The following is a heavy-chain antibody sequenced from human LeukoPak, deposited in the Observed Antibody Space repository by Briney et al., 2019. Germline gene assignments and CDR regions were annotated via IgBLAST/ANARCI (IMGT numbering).Heavy chain of an antibody. Sequence: GGSLRLSCAASGFTFTTYWMSWIRQLPGKGLEWVANTNQDGTEKYYVDSVKGRFTISRDNSKYTLYLQMNSLRAEDTAVYYCAKDPYSSGWYLGAYMDVWGKGTTVTISS. J-gene: IGHJ6*03. CDR1: GFTFTTYW. V-gene: IGHV3-7*03. CDR3: AKDPYSSGWYLGAYMDV. CDR2: TNQDGTEK. D-gene: IGHD6-19*01.